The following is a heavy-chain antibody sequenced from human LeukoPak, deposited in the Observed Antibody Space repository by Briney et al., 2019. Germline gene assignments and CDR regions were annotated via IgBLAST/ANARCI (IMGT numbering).Heavy chain of an antibody. Sequence: GESLKISCKGSGYSFTAYWISWVRQMPGKGLEWMGRIDPSDSYTNYSPSFQGHVTISADRSITTAYLQWRSLKATDTAMYYCARTYGSGIGNTFDIWGQGTMVTVSS. CDR1: GYSFTAYW. J-gene: IGHJ3*02. D-gene: IGHD3-10*01. CDR3: ARTYGSGIGNTFDI. V-gene: IGHV5-10-1*01. CDR2: IDPSDSYT.